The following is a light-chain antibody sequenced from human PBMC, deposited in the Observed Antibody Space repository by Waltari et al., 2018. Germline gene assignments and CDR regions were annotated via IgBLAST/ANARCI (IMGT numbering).Light chain of an antibody. J-gene: IGKJ2*01. CDR3: QQSHSVPYT. CDR1: QDINRN. CDR2: GAS. V-gene: IGKV1-39*01. Sequence: DIQMTQSPSSLSPSVGDRIIITCRASQDINRNLNWYQKQVGKAPKLLIYGASNLQSGVPSRFSGSGPETDYTLIISSLQPEDSASYFCQQSHSVPYTFGQETKLVIK.